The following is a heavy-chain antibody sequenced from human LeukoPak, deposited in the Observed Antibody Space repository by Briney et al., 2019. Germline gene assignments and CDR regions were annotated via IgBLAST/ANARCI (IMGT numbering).Heavy chain of an antibody. CDR1: EFTFSSHS. Sequence: GGSLRLSCAASEFTFSSHSMNWVRQAPGEGLEWVSSISRSGGSIYYADSLKGRFTIPRDDAKNSLYLQMNSLRAEDTAVYFCARSLKVSAALDVFDIWGQGTMVTVSS. D-gene: IGHD2-2*01. V-gene: IGHV3-21*01. CDR2: ISRSGGSI. J-gene: IGHJ3*02. CDR3: ARSLKVSAALDVFDI.